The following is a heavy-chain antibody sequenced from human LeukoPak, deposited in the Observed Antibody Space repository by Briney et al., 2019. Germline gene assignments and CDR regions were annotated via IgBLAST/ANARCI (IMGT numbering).Heavy chain of an antibody. V-gene: IGHV4-34*01. CDR2: INHSGST. J-gene: IGHJ6*02. Sequence: SETLSLTCAVYGGSFSGYYWSWIRQPPGKGLEWTGEINHSGSTNYNPSLKSRVTISVDTSKNQFSLKLSSVTAADTAVYYCASAPPYYYYGMDVWGQGTTVTVSS. CDR3: ASAPPYYYYGMDV. CDR1: GGSFSGYY.